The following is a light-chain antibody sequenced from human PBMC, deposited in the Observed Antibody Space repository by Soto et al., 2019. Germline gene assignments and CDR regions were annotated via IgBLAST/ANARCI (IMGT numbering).Light chain of an antibody. CDR2: AAS. V-gene: IGKV1-9*01. CDR1: QGISRY. Sequence: EIQLTQSPSFLSASVGDRVTITCRASQGISRYLAWYQQKPGKAPKLLIYAASILQSGVPSRFSGSGSGTEFTLTVSSLHPEDFAAYYCQQLDSYPCTFGPGTKVDIK. CDR3: QQLDSYPCT. J-gene: IGKJ3*01.